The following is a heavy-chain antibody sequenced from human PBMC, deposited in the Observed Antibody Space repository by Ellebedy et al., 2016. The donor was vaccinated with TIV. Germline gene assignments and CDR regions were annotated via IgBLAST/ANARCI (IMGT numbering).Heavy chain of an antibody. D-gene: IGHD1-26*01. V-gene: IGHV3-7*03. J-gene: IGHJ4*02. CDR3: ARVRGSQSFDY. CDR1: GFTFSSYW. Sequence: PGGSLRLSCAASGFTFSSYWMTWVRQAPGKGLEWVANIKQDGSEKHYVDSVKGRFTISRDNAKNSLYLQMNSLRAEDTAVYYCARVRGSQSFDYWGQGTLVTVSS. CDR2: IKQDGSEK.